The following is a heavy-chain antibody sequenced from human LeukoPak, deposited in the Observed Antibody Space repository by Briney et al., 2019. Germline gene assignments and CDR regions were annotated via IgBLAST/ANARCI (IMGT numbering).Heavy chain of an antibody. V-gene: IGHV4-59*01. Sequence: SETLSLTCTVSDGSISSFFWNWIRQPPGKGLEWIGFTHNSGTTNYNPSLKSRVTMSLDTSKNQFSLQLSSVTAADTAFYFCARDRGWGLSLAYWGQGALVTVSS. CDR3: ARDRGWGLSLAY. CDR2: THNSGTT. CDR1: DGSISSFF. D-gene: IGHD3-16*02. J-gene: IGHJ4*02.